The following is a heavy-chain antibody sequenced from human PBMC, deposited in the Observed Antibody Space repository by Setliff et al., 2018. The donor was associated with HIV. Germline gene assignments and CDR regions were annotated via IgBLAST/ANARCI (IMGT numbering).Heavy chain of an antibody. CDR3: ARYSTLTTDFDY. Sequence: SETLSLTCAVSGYSIGSGSFWGWIRQPPGKGLEWIATIPHNGGTYYNPDPSLTGRVTISLDTSKNQFSLKLAFVTAADTAVYYCARYSTLTTDFDYWGQGTLVTVS. V-gene: IGHV4-38-2*01. D-gene: IGHD4-17*01. CDR2: IPHNGGT. CDR1: GYSIGSGSF. J-gene: IGHJ4*02.